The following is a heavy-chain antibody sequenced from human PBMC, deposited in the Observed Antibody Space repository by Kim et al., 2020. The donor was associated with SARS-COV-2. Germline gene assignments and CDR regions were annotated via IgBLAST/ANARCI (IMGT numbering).Heavy chain of an antibody. CDR1: GYTFTSYG. Sequence: ASVKVSCKASGYTFTSYGISWVRQAPGQGLEWMGWISAYNGNTNYAQKLQGRVTMTTDTSTSTAYMELRSLRSDDTAVYYCARAPLWVRGVVGAFDIWGQGTMVTVSS. J-gene: IGHJ3*02. V-gene: IGHV1-18*01. CDR2: ISAYNGNT. D-gene: IGHD3-10*01. CDR3: ARAPLWVRGVVGAFDI.